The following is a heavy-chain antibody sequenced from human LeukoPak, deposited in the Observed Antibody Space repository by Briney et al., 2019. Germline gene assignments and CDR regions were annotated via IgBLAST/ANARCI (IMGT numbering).Heavy chain of an antibody. D-gene: IGHD1-1*01. CDR1: GGSLSPYY. V-gene: IGHV4-59*01. CDR2: IYYSGSTRYT. J-gene: IGHJ3*01. Sequence: SETLSLTCDVSGGSLSPYYWNWIRQSPGKGPEWIGNIYYSGSTRYTKYNPSLKSRLTVLLNTSRKQVSLTLTSLTAADSAVYYCARAWDWNDGVGGFDVGGQGTMVAVSS. CDR3: ARAWDWNDGVGGFDV.